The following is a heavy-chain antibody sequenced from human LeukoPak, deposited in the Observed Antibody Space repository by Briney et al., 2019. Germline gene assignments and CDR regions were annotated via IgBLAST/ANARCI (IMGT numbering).Heavy chain of an antibody. D-gene: IGHD2-2*01. CDR3: ARGRDIVVVLAAFDI. CDR2: IRKDGSEK. Sequence: GGSLRLSCAASGFTFSSYWMSWVRQAPGKGLGVVANIRKDGSEKYYVYSVKGLFTISRDNSQNTLYLQMHSLRAEDTAVYYCARGRDIVVVLAAFDIWGRGTMVTV. V-gene: IGHV3-7*02. J-gene: IGHJ3*02. CDR1: GFTFSSYW.